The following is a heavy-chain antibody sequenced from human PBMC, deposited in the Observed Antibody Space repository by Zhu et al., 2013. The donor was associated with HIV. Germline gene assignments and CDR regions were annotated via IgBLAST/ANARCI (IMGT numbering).Heavy chain of an antibody. CDR1: GYTFTSHV. D-gene: IGHD2-21*02. CDR3: ARDLVRARGLRGPFWGFFDL. V-gene: IGHV1-18*01. CDR2: ISPYNDNR. J-gene: IGHJ2*01. Sequence: QVQLVQSGAEVKKPGASVRVSCKASGYTFTSHVINWVRQAPGQGLEWMGWISPYNDNRNYTQNFQGRVTMTTDTSTSTAYMELRTLRSDDTAVYFCARDLVRARGLRGPFWGFFDLWGRGTLVTVSS.